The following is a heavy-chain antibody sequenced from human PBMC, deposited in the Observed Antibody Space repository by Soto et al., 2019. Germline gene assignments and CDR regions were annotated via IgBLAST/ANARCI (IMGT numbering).Heavy chain of an antibody. CDR3: ARARGYSGSGPRMDV. V-gene: IGHV3-30-3*01. CDR2: ISYDGSNK. D-gene: IGHD1-26*01. Sequence: QVQLVESGGGVVQPGRSLRLSCAASGFTFSSYAMHWVRQAPGKGLEWVAVISYDGSNKYYADSVKGRFTISRDNSKNTLHLQMNSLRAEDTAVYYCARARGYSGSGPRMDVWGQGTTVTVSS. CDR1: GFTFSSYA. J-gene: IGHJ6*02.